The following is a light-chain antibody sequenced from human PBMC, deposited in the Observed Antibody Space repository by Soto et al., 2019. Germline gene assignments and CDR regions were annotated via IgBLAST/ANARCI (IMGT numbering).Light chain of an antibody. J-gene: IGKJ4*01. CDR3: QQSNSFPLT. V-gene: IGKV1-12*01. CDR1: RVFSSW. CDR2: AAS. Sequence: DIQMTQSPSSVSASVGDRVTITCRASRVFSSWLAWYQQKPGEAPKLLIYAASTLQSGVPSRFSGGASGTNXXLTXSSLQPEDFATYHCQQSNSFPLTFGGGTKVEI.